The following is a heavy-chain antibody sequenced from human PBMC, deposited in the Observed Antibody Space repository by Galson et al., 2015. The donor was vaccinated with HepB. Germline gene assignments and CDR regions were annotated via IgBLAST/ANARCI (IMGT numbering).Heavy chain of an antibody. V-gene: IGHV3-64D*06. CDR1: GFTFSSYA. CDR2: ISSNGGST. CDR3: VKDPKSKRPISDPHLNWFDP. Sequence: SLRLSCAASGFTFSSYAMHWVRQAPGKGLEYVSAISSNGGSTYYADSVKGRFTISRDNSKNTLYLQMSSLRAEDTAVYYCVKDPKSKRPISDPHLNWFDPWGQGTLVTVSS. J-gene: IGHJ5*02. D-gene: IGHD3-3*01.